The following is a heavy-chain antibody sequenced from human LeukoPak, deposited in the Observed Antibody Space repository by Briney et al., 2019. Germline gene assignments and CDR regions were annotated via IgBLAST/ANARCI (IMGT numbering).Heavy chain of an antibody. J-gene: IGHJ4*02. D-gene: IGHD2-2*01. CDR3: AKDQGPCSSASCYFDY. Sequence: GGSLRLSCATSGFTFSSHWMHWVRQAPGKGLVWVSRINGDGSNTTYADSVKGRFSISRDNAKNTLYLQMNSLRAEDTAVYFCAKDQGPCSSASCYFDYWGQGTLVTVSS. CDR2: INGDGSNT. V-gene: IGHV3-74*03. CDR1: GFTFSSHW.